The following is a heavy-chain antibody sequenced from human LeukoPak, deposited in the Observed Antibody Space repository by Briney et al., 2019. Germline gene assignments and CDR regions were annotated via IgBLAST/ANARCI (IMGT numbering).Heavy chain of an antibody. J-gene: IGHJ2*01. Sequence: SETLSLTCTVSGGSISSGSYYWSWIRQPAGKGLEWIGRIYTSGSTNYNPSPKSRVTISVDTSKNQFSLKLSSVTAADTAVYYCARGVGAGGFDRWGRGTLVTVSS. CDR2: IYTSGST. D-gene: IGHD1-26*01. CDR1: GGSISSGSYY. V-gene: IGHV4-61*02. CDR3: ARGVGAGGFDR.